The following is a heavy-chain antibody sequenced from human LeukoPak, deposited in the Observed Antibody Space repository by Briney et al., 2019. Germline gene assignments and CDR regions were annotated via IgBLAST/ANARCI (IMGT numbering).Heavy chain of an antibody. CDR1: GFTFSSYA. CDR2: ISGSGGST. J-gene: IGHJ4*02. D-gene: IGHD3-22*01. CDR3: AKDRRDSSGYYYGLGGY. V-gene: IGHV3-23*01. Sequence: GGSLRLSCAASGFTFSSYAMSWVRQAPGQGLEWVSAISGSGGSTYYADSVKGRFTISRDNSKNTLYLQMNSLRAEDTAVYYCAKDRRDSSGYYYGLGGYWGQGTLVTVSS.